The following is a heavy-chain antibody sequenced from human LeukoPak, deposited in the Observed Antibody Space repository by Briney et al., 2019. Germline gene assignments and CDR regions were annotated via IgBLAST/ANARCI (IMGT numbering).Heavy chain of an antibody. CDR3: AKDSGSSWYTQQ. CDR1: GFTFSSYG. Sequence: PGGSLRLSCAASGFTFSSYGMHWVRQAPGKGLEWVAFIRYDGSNKYYADSVKGRFTISRDNSKNTLYLQMNSPRAEDTAVYYCAKDSGSSWYTQQWGQGTLVTVSS. CDR2: IRYDGSNK. D-gene: IGHD6-13*01. J-gene: IGHJ4*02. V-gene: IGHV3-30*02.